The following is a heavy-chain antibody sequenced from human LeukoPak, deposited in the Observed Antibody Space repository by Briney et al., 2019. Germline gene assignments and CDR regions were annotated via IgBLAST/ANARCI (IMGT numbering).Heavy chain of an antibody. D-gene: IGHD3-3*01. V-gene: IGHV1-8*01. Sequence: ASLKVYCKASGYTFTSYDINWVRQATGQGLEWMGWMNPNSGNTGYAQKFQGRVTMTRNTSISTAYMELSSLRSEDTAVYYCARGTSSGVVHNWFDPWGQGTLVTVSS. J-gene: IGHJ5*02. CDR2: MNPNSGNT. CDR3: ARGTSSGVVHNWFDP. CDR1: GYTFTSYD.